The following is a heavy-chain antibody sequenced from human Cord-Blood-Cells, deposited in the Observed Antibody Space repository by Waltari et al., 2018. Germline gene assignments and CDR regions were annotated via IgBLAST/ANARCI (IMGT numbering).Heavy chain of an antibody. Sequence: QVQLQQWGAGLLKPSETLSLPCAVYGGSFSGYYWSWIRQPPGKGLEWIGEINHSGSTNYNPSLKSRVTISVDTSKNQFSLKLSSVTAADTAVYYCARGLIGDYWGQGTLVTVSS. CDR1: GGSFSGYY. CDR2: INHSGST. J-gene: IGHJ4*02. V-gene: IGHV4-34*01. CDR3: ARGLIGDY.